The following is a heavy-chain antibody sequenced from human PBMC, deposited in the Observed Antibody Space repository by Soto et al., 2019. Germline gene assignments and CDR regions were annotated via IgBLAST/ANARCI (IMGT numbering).Heavy chain of an antibody. CDR1: VDSVSSNSAA. J-gene: IGHJ6*02. Sequence: SQTLSLTCAISVDSVSSNSAAWNCIRQSPSRGLEWLGRTYYRSTWSNDYAVSVKSRISINPDTSKNQVSLQLFSVTPEDTAVYYCAGVSWFRGMDVWGQGTPVTVSS. D-gene: IGHD3-10*01. CDR2: TYYRSTWSN. V-gene: IGHV6-1*01. CDR3: AGVSWFRGMDV.